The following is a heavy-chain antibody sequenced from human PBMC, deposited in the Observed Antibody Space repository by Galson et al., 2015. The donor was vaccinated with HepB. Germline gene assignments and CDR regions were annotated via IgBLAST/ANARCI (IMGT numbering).Heavy chain of an antibody. CDR3: ARGVVVVVAATGLGY. V-gene: IGHV3-33*01. Sequence: SLRLSCAASGFTFSSYGMHWVRQAPGKGLEWVAVIWYDGSNKYYADSEKGRFTISRDNSKNTLYLQMNSLRAEDTAVYYCARGVVVVVAATGLGYWGQGTLVTVSS. CDR2: IWYDGSNK. CDR1: GFTFSSYG. J-gene: IGHJ4*02. D-gene: IGHD2-15*01.